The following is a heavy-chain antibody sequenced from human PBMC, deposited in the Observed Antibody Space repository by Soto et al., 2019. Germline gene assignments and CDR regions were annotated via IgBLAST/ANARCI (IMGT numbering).Heavy chain of an antibody. V-gene: IGHV3-30-3*01. CDR1: GFTFSSYA. J-gene: IGHJ4*02. D-gene: IGHD1-26*01. Sequence: PGGSLRLSCAASGFTFSSYAMHWVRQAPGKGLEWVAGTSYDGSSRYYADSVKGRFTISRDNSKNTLYLQMNSLRPEDTAVYYCARPGRWLQSHVDYWGPGTLVTVSS. CDR3: ARPGRWLQSHVDY. CDR2: TSYDGSSR.